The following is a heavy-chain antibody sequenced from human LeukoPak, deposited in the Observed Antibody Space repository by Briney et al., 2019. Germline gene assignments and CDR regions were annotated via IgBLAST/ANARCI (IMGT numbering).Heavy chain of an antibody. CDR1: GFTFSDYY. D-gene: IGHD2-2*01. CDR3: ARADCSSTSCYEFDY. V-gene: IGHV3-11*04. J-gene: IGHJ4*02. Sequence: GGSLRLSCAASGFTFSDYYMSWIRQAPGKGLEWVSYIRSSGSTIYYADSVKGRLTISRDNAKNSLYLQMSSLRAEDTAVYYCARADCSSTSCYEFDYWGQGTLVTVSS. CDR2: IRSSGSTI.